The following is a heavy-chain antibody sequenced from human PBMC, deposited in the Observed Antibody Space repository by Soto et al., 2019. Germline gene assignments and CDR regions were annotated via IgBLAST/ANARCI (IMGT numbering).Heavy chain of an antibody. V-gene: IGHV1-18*01. CDR3: ARVRGGTSGYSGYDLGKWDN. CDR2: ISVYNGNT. Sequence: VQLVQSGAEVKKPGASVKVSCKASGYTFTNYGLSWVRQAPGQGLEWMGWISVYNGNTNYAQNLQDRVTMTADTSTSTAYMELRSLRSDDTAVYYCARVRGGTSGYSGYDLGKWDNWGQGTLVTVSS. J-gene: IGHJ4*02. D-gene: IGHD5-12*01. CDR1: GYTFTNYG.